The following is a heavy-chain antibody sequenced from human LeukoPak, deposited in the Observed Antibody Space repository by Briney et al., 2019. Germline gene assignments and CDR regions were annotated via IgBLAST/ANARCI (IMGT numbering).Heavy chain of an antibody. D-gene: IGHD3-10*01. CDR2: FYYSGST. CDR3: ARDRDHRIDY. CDR1: GGSVTNYY. Sequence: SETLSLTCTVSGGSVTNYYWNWIRQTPGKGLEWIGCFYYSGSTSYNPSLKSRVTVSIDTSKNQFSLKLSSVTAADTAVYYCARDRDHRIDYWGQGTLVTVSS. V-gene: IGHV4-59*02. J-gene: IGHJ4*02.